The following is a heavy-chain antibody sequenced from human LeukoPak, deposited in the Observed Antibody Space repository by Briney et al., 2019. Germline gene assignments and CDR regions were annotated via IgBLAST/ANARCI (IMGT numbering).Heavy chain of an antibody. D-gene: IGHD6-13*01. Sequence: SETLSLTCAVYGGSFSGYYWSWIRQPPGKQLEWIGEINHSGSTNYNPSLKSRVTISLDTSKNQFSLRLTSVTAADTAVYYCARGPAAGTFDYWGQGTLVTVSS. V-gene: IGHV4-34*01. J-gene: IGHJ4*02. CDR3: ARGPAAGTFDY. CDR1: GGSFSGYY. CDR2: INHSGST.